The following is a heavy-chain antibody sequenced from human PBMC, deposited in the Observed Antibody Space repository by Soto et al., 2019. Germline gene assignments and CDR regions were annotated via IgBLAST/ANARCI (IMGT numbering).Heavy chain of an antibody. Sequence: PSETLSLTCAVYGGSFSGFYWSWIRQPPGKGLEWIGEIDQSGSTNYNPSLKSRVTISVDTSKIQLSLKLTSVTAADTAVYYCARGRYDFWSGYSFNLDYWGQGTLVTVSS. CDR2: IDQSGST. D-gene: IGHD3-3*01. V-gene: IGHV4-34*01. J-gene: IGHJ4*02. CDR1: GGSFSGFY. CDR3: ARGRYDFWSGYSFNLDY.